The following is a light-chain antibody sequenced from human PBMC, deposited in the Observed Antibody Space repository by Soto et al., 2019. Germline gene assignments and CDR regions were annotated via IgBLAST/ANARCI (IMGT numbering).Light chain of an antibody. CDR3: SSYTSSSTPV. CDR2: DVS. J-gene: IGLJ1*01. CDR1: GSDVGGYNY. V-gene: IGLV2-14*01. Sequence: QSVLTQPASVSGSPGQSITISCTGTGSDVGGYNYVSWYQQHPGKAPKLMIYDVSNRPSGVSNRFSGSKSGNTASLTISGLQAEDVADYYCSSYTSSSTPVFGTGTKVTV.